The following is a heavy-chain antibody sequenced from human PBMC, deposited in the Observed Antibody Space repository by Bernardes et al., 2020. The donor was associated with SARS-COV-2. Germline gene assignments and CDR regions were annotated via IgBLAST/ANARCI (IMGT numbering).Heavy chain of an antibody. V-gene: IGHV3-15*01. Sequence: GGSLRLSCAASGFTFSNAWMSWVRQAPGKGLEWVGLIKSKPDGGTTEYAAPVKGRFSISRDDSKNTLYLQINSLKTEDTAVYYCTTDSAYDFVDFNYWGQGTLVTVSS. CDR1: GFTFSNAW. CDR2: IKSKPDGGTT. J-gene: IGHJ4*02. CDR3: TTDSAYDFVDFNY. D-gene: IGHD5-12*01.